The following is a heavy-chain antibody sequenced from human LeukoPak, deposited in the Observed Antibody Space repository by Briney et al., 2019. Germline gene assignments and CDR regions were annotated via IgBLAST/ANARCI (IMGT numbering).Heavy chain of an antibody. CDR1: GGSISSGSYY. V-gene: IGHV4-61*02. Sequence: SETLSLTCTVSGGSISSGSYYWSWIRQPAGKGLEWIGRIYTSGSTNYNPSLKSRVTISVDTSKNQFSLKLSSVTAADTAVYYCARSGVEGYGDYDFDYWGQGTLVTVSS. D-gene: IGHD4-17*01. CDR3: ARSGVEGYGDYDFDY. CDR2: IYTSGST. J-gene: IGHJ4*02.